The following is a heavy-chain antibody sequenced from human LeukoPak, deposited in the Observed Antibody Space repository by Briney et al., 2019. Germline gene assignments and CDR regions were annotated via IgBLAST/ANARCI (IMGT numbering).Heavy chain of an antibody. V-gene: IGHV3-7*01. CDR2: VKEDGTTK. D-gene: IGHD2-15*01. CDR1: GFSFTNYW. Sequence: PGGSLRLSCAASGFSFTNYWMSWVRQAPGKGLEWVANVKEDGTTKQYVDSVKGRFTISRDNAKNSLYLQMDSLRAEDTAVYYCVSQEVVPHWRQGTLVSVSS. J-gene: IGHJ4*02. CDR3: VSQEVVPH.